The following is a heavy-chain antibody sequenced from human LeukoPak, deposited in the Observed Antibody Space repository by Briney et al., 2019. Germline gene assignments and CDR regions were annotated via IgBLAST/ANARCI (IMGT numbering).Heavy chain of an antibody. Sequence: SETLSLTCTVSGGSISSSSYYWGWVRQPPGKGLEWIGSIHYSGSTYYNPSLKSRVTISVDTSKNQFSLRLSSATAADTAVYYCASLTKSLLWFGELNGSDNWGQGTMVTASS. CDR3: ASLTKSLLWFGELNGSDN. CDR2: IHYSGST. CDR1: GGSISSSSYY. J-gene: IGHJ3*02. D-gene: IGHD3-10*01. V-gene: IGHV4-39*01.